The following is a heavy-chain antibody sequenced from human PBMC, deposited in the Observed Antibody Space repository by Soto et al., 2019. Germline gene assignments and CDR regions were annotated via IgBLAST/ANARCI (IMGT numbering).Heavy chain of an antibody. CDR2: ISYSGSA. CDR1: GGSISSGNYY. CDR3: ATMGTPATGLYYFDY. D-gene: IGHD2-15*01. J-gene: IGHJ4*02. Sequence: QVQLQESGPGLVKPSQTLSLTCTVSGGSISSGNYYWSWIRQPPGKGLEWIGFISYSGSAYYNPSLTMRVTVPVDTSKNQFSLNLSFVTAADTAVYYCATMGTPATGLYYFDYWGQGTLVTVSS. V-gene: IGHV4-30-4*01.